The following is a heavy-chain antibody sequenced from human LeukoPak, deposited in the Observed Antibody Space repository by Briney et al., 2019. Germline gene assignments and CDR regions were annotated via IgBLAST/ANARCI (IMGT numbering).Heavy chain of an antibody. J-gene: IGHJ4*02. V-gene: IGHV3-21*06. Sequence: GGSLRLSCAASGFTFGSYSIIWVRQSPAKGLEWVSSISSGSDYIHYADSVRGRFTISRDNAKSSVFLQMNSLRAEDTAVYYCARQVDYGDYMDYWGQGTLVTVSS. CDR1: GFTFGSYS. CDR3: ARQVDYGDYMDY. D-gene: IGHD4-17*01. CDR2: ISSGSDYI.